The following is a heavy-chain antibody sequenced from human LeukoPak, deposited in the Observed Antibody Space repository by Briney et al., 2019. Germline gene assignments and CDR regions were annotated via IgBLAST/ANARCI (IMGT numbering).Heavy chain of an antibody. V-gene: IGHV4-61*02. J-gene: IGHJ4*02. Sequence: PSETLSLTCTVSGDSISSGSYYWSWIRQPAGKGLEWIGRIYTSGSTSYNPSLKSRVTISLDTSKNQFSLKLSSVTAADTAVYYCARYSSSSGVDYWGQGTLVTVSS. CDR2: IYTSGST. CDR1: GDSISSGSYY. D-gene: IGHD6-6*01. CDR3: ARYSSSSGVDY.